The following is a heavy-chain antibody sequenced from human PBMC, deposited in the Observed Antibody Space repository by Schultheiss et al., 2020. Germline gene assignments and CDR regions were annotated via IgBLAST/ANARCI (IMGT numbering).Heavy chain of an antibody. CDR2: IIPIFGTA. CDR3: AREGQLGYSRAFDP. CDR1: GSTFTSYG. Sequence: SVKVSFKASGSTFTSYGISWVRQAPGQGLEWMGGIIPIFGTANYAQKFQGRVTITADESTSTAYMELSSLRSEDTAVYYCAREGQLGYSRAFDPWGQGTLVTFSS. J-gene: IGHJ5*02. V-gene: IGHV1-69*13. D-gene: IGHD6-13*01.